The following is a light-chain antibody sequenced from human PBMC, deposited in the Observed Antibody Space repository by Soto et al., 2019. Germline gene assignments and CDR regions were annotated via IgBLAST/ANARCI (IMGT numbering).Light chain of an antibody. V-gene: IGKV3-20*01. J-gene: IGKJ1*01. CDR1: QSISNNY. Sequence: EIVLTQSPGTLSLSPGERATLSCRASQSISNNYLAWYQQKPGQAPRLLIYVASSRATGIPDRFSGSGSGTDFTLTISRLEPEDFAVYYRQQYAGSPRTFGQGTKVEIK. CDR2: VAS. CDR3: QQYAGSPRT.